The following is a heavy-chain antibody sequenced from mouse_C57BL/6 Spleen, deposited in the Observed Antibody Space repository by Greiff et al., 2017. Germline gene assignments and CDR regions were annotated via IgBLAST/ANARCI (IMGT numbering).Heavy chain of an antibody. J-gene: IGHJ1*03. CDR2: ISSGSSTI. Sequence: EVKLMESGGGLVKPGGSLKLSCAASGFTFSDYGMHWVRQAPEKGLEWVAYISSGSSTIYYADTVKGRFTITRDNAKNTLFLQMTSLRSEDTAMYYCARLGSNSWYFDVWGTGTTVTVSS. V-gene: IGHV5-17*01. D-gene: IGHD2-5*01. CDR3: ARLGSNSWYFDV. CDR1: GFTFSDYG.